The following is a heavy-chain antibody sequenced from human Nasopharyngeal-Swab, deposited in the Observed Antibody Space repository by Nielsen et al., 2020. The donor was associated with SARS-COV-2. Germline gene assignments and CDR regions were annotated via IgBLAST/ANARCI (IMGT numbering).Heavy chain of an antibody. Sequence: GGSLRLSCAASGFTFSSYGMHWVRQAPGKGLEWVAFIRYDGSNKYYADSVKGRFTISRDNSKNTLYLQMNSLRAEDTAVYYCAKGRVIYGSGYYYMDVWGKGTTVTVSS. V-gene: IGHV3-30*02. CDR2: IRYDGSNK. J-gene: IGHJ6*03. D-gene: IGHD3-10*01. CDR3: AKGRVIYGSGYYYMDV. CDR1: GFTFSSYG.